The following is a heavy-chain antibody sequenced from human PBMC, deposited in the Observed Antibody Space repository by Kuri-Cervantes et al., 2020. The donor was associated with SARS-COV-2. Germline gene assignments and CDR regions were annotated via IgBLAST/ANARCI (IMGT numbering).Heavy chain of an antibody. D-gene: IGHD3-22*01. CDR3: AREASGMYYYDSSGYYYFDY. V-gene: IGHV3-7*01. J-gene: IGHJ4*02. CDR2: IKEDGSQR. Sequence: GESLKISCAASGFTFSGYWMTWVRQAPGKGLEWVANIKEDGSQRYYVDSVKGRFTISRDNANSSLYLQMNYLGAGDTALYYCAREASGMYYYDSSGYYYFDYWGQGTLVTVSS. CDR1: GFTFSGYW.